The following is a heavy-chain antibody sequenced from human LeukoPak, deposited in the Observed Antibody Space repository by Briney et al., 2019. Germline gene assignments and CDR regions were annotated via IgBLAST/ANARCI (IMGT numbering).Heavy chain of an antibody. D-gene: IGHD6-13*01. J-gene: IGHJ4*02. CDR2: ISGSGGST. Sequence: PGGSLRLSCAASGFTFSSYAMSWVRQAPGKGLEWVSAISGSGGSTYYADSVKGRFTISRDNSKNTLYLQMNSLRAEDTAVYYCAKPPLGSSWYIHYFDYWGQGTLVTVSS. CDR3: AKPPLGSSWYIHYFDY. V-gene: IGHV3-23*01. CDR1: GFTFSSYA.